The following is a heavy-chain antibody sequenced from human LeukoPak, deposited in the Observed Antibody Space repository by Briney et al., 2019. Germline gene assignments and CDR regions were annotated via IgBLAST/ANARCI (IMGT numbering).Heavy chain of an antibody. V-gene: IGHV1-69*13. CDR3: ASGSKLGTFDFDALDI. CDR1: GGTFSSYA. Sequence: GASVQVSCKASGGTFSSYAISWVRQAPGQGLEWMGGIIPIFGTANYAQKFQGRVTITADESTSTAYMELSSLRSEDTAVYYCASGSKLGTFDFDALDIWGQGTMVTVSS. D-gene: IGHD7-27*01. J-gene: IGHJ3*02. CDR2: IIPIFGTA.